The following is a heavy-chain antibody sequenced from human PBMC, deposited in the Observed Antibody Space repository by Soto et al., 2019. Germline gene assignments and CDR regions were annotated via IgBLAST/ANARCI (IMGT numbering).Heavy chain of an antibody. J-gene: IGHJ4*02. CDR2: IYYSGST. D-gene: IGHD2-15*01. CDR1: GGSISSGGYY. Sequence: QVQLQESGPGLVKPSQTLSLTCTVSGGSISSGGYYWSWIRQHPGKGLEWIGYIYYSGSTYYNPSLKGRVTISVDKSKNQFRLKQSSVTAADTAVYYCAGGGGECSGGSCYSIDYWGQGTLVTVSS. CDR3: AGGGGECSGGSCYSIDY. V-gene: IGHV4-31*03.